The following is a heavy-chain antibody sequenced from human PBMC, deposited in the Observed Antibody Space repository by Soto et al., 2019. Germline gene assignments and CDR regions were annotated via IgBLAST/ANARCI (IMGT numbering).Heavy chain of an antibody. CDR2: IIPIFGTA. CDR1: GGTFSSNA. Sequence: QVQLVQPGAGVKKPGSSVKVSCKASGGTFSSNAISGVRRAPGQGLNGLGGIIPIFGTANYAQKFQGRVTITADESTSTAYMELSSLRSEDTAVYYCARDHHLAAAASYYFDYWGQGTLVTVSS. J-gene: IGHJ4*02. D-gene: IGHD6-13*01. CDR3: ARDHHLAAAASYYFDY. V-gene: IGHV1-69*01.